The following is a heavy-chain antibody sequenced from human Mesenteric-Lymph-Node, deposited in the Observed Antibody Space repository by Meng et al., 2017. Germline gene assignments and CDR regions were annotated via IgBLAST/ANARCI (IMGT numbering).Heavy chain of an antibody. Sequence: SETLSLTCAVSGYSISSGYYWGWIRQPPGKGLEWIGSIYHSGSTYYNPSLKSRVTISVDTSKNQFSLKLSSVTAADTAVYYCARGLLAARPFDYWGQGTLVTVSS. J-gene: IGHJ4*02. V-gene: IGHV4-38-2*01. CDR3: ARGLLAARPFDY. D-gene: IGHD6-6*01. CDR2: IYHSGST. CDR1: GYSISSGYY.